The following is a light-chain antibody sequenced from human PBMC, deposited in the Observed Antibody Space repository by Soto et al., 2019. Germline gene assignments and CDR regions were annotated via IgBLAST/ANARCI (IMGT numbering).Light chain of an antibody. CDR1: NIGSKS. V-gene: IGLV3-21*04. Sequence: SYELTQPPSVSEAPGQAASITCGGNNIGSKSVHWYQQKSGQAPVLVIYYDAERPSGIPERFSGSKSENTATLTISRVEAGDEADYYCQVWDSSSDLVIFGGWTKVTVL. CDR2: YDA. J-gene: IGLJ2*01. CDR3: QVWDSSSDLVI.